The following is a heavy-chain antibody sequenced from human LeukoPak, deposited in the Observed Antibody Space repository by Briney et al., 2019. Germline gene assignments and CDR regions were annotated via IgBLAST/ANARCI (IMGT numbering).Heavy chain of an antibody. V-gene: IGHV3-30*18. D-gene: IGHD1-26*01. Sequence: GGSLRLSCAASGFTFSKYVMHWVRQAPGKGLEWVAVVSYDSYNDYYGDSVTGRFTISRDNSKNTVDLQMNNLRPEDTAVYFCAKGKWEDSHYYYGLDVWGQGTTVIVAS. CDR2: VSYDSYND. J-gene: IGHJ6*02. CDR3: AKGKWEDSHYYYGLDV. CDR1: GFTFSKYV.